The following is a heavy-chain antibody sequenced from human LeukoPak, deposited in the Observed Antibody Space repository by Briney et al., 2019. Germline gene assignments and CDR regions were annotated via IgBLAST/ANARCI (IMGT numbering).Heavy chain of an antibody. CDR3: AKGGCGGDCYSIDAFDI. D-gene: IGHD2-21*01. Sequence: SVKVSCKASGYTFTSYGISWVRQAPGQGLEWMGGIIPIFGTANYAQKFQGRVTITADESTSTAYMELSSLRSEDTAVYYCAKGGCGGDCYSIDAFDIWGQGTMVTVSS. V-gene: IGHV1-69*13. CDR1: GYTFTSYG. J-gene: IGHJ3*02. CDR2: IIPIFGTA.